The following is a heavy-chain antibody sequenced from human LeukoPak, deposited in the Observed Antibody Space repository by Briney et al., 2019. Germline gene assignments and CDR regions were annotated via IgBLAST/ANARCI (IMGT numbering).Heavy chain of an antibody. CDR2: ISGGKDST. J-gene: IGHJ5*02. CDR3: ATKRGQGTQLNYNWFDP. CDR1: GSTFSSYA. Sequence: GGSLRLSCAASGSTFSSYAMYWVRQAPGKGLEWVSAISGGKDSTYYADSVKGRFTISRDNSRSTLYLQMNSLRAEDTAIYYCATKRGQGTQLNYNWFDPWGQGTLVTVSS. D-gene: IGHD1-1*01. V-gene: IGHV3-23*01.